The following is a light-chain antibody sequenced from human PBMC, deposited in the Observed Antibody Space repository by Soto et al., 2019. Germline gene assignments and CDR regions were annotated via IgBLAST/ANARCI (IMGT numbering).Light chain of an antibody. V-gene: IGKV1-9*01. Sequence: DIQLTQSPSFLSASVGDRVTLTCRASRGIGRNLAWYQQRPGKAPELLIYTASFLHSGVPSRFSGGGSETEFTLTISSLQPEDFATYYCQHLNDYPLTFGGGTKVEI. CDR1: RGIGRN. CDR2: TAS. J-gene: IGKJ4*01. CDR3: QHLNDYPLT.